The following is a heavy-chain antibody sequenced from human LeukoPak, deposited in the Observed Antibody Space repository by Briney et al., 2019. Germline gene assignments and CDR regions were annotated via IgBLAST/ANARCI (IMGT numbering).Heavy chain of an antibody. D-gene: IGHD2-2*01. CDR3: ARDRKGRIVVVPAAQPSYNWFDP. CDR2: INTNTGNP. Sequence: GASVKVSCKASGYTFTSYAMNWVRQAPRQGLEWMGWINTNTGNPTYAQGFTGRFVFSLDTSVSTAYLQISSLEAEDTAVYYCARDRKGRIVVVPAAQPSYNWFDPWGQGTLVTVSS. CDR1: GYTFTSYA. V-gene: IGHV7-4-1*02. J-gene: IGHJ5*02.